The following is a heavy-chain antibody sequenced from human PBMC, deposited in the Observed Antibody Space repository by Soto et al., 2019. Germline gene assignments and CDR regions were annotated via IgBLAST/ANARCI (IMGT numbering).Heavy chain of an antibody. CDR3: ARAKRGGFDS. V-gene: IGHV3-53*01. J-gene: IGHJ4*02. CDR2: TSGGGDT. CDR1: GFIVSGNY. Sequence: GGSLRLSCAASGFIVSGNYLSWVRQAPGKGLELVSFTSGGGDTDYAESVKDRFTTSRDNSKNTVYLQMTRLRVEDTAVYYCARAKRGGFDSWGQGTLVTVPQ. D-gene: IGHD3-10*01.